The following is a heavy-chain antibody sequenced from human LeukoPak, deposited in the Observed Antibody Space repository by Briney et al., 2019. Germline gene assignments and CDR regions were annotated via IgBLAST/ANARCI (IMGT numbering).Heavy chain of an antibody. CDR1: GFTFSSYA. J-gene: IGHJ4*02. V-gene: IGHV3-23*01. CDR2: IGGSGDST. D-gene: IGHD2-2*01. Sequence: GGSLRLSCAASGFTFSSYAMSWVRQAPGKGLEWVSAIGGSGDSTYYADSVKGRFTISRDNSKNSLYLQMNSLRAEDTAVYYCARESVAGFVVPATFDYWGQGTLVTVSS. CDR3: ARESVAGFVVPATFDY.